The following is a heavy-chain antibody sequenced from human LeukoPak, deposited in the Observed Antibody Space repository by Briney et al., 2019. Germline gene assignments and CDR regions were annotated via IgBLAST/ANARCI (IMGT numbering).Heavy chain of an antibody. CDR2: ISYDGSNK. D-gene: IGHD2-2*01. V-gene: IGHV3-30*04. J-gene: IGHJ6*02. CDR3: ARDLSSTRSYYYYYGMDV. CDR1: GFTFSSYA. Sequence: GRSLRLSCAASGFTFSSYAMHWVRQAPGKGLEWVAVISYDGSNKYYADSVKGRFTISRDNSKNTLYLQMNSLRAEDTAVYYCARDLSSTRSYYYYYGMDVWGQGTTVTVSS.